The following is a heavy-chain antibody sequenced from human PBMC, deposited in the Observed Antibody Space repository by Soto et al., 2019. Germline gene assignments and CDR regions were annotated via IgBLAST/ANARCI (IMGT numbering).Heavy chain of an antibody. CDR1: GFTFSSYA. CDR3: AKSHDFWSGYRAYYYYGMDV. J-gene: IGHJ6*02. CDR2: ISGSGGST. V-gene: IGHV3-23*01. D-gene: IGHD3-3*01. Sequence: GGSLRLSCAASGFTFSSYAMSWVRQAPGKGLEWVSAISGSGGSTYYADSVKGRFTISRDNSKNTLYLQMNSLRAEDTAVYYCAKSHDFWSGYRAYYYYGMDVWGQGTTVTVSS.